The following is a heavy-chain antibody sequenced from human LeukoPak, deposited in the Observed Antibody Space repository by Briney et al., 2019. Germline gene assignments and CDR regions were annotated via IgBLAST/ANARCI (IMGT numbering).Heavy chain of an antibody. J-gene: IGHJ4*02. CDR2: ISYDGSNK. V-gene: IGHV3-33*05. Sequence: GGSLRLSCAASGFTFSSYGMHWVRQAPGKGLEWVAVISYDGSNKYYADSVKGRFTISRDNAKNSLYLQMNSLRAEDTAVYYCARDMVSGVRWLQFLTTEFFDYWGQGTLVTVSS. CDR3: ARDMVSGVRWLQFLTTEFFDY. CDR1: GFTFSSYG. D-gene: IGHD5-24*01.